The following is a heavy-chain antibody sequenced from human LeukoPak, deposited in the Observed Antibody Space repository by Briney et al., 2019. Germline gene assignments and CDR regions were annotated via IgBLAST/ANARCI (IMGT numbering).Heavy chain of an antibody. CDR2: ITSSSSTI. Sequence: GGSLRLSCAASGFNFNIYSMNWVRQAPGKGLEWVSYITSSSSTIYYADSVRGRFIISRDNAKKSVYLQLNNLGADDTAVYYCARSTEWYADYWGQGTLVTVSS. D-gene: IGHD3-3*01. CDR3: ARSTEWYADY. CDR1: GFNFNIYS. J-gene: IGHJ4*02. V-gene: IGHV3-48*01.